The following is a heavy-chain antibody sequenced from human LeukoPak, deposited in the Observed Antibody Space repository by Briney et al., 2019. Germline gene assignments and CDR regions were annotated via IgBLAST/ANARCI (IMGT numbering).Heavy chain of an antibody. CDR3: ARVVAAATYYFDY. J-gene: IGHJ4*02. V-gene: IGHV4-31*03. D-gene: IGHD6-13*01. CDR1: GGSISSGGYY. Sequence: SETLSLTCTVSGGSISSGGYYWSWIRQHPGKGLEWIGYIYYSGSTYYNPSLKSRVTISVDTSKNQFSLKLTSVTAADTAVYYCARVVAAATYYFDYWGQGTLVTVSS. CDR2: IYYSGST.